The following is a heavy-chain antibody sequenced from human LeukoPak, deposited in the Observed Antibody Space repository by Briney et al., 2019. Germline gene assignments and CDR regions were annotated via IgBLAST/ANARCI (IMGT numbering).Heavy chain of an antibody. CDR3: ARLRGFHWYFDL. V-gene: IGHV4-59*08. J-gene: IGHJ2*01. CDR1: GDSISNYY. Sequence: SETLSLTCTVSGDSISNYYWSWIRQPPGKGLEWIGYIYYSGNTYYNPSLKSRVTISVDTSKNQFSLKLSSVTAADTAVYYCARLRGFHWYFDLWGRGTLVTVSS. CDR2: IYYSGNT.